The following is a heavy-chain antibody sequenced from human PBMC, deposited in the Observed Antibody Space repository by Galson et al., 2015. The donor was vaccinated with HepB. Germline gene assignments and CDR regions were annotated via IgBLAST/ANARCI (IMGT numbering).Heavy chain of an antibody. D-gene: IGHD6-25*01. CDR2: INTNTGNP. Sequence: SVKVSCKASGYTFTSYAMNWVRQAPGQGLEWMGWINTNTGNPTYAQGFTGRFVFSLDTSVSTAYLQISSLKAEDTAVYHCARDHLAAAADFDYWGQGTLVTVSS. J-gene: IGHJ4*02. CDR3: ARDHLAAAADFDY. CDR1: GYTFTSYA. V-gene: IGHV7-4-1*02.